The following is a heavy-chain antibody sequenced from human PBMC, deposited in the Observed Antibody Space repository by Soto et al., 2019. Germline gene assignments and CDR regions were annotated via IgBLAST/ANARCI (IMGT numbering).Heavy chain of an antibody. J-gene: IGHJ4*02. CDR3: AKGGITMIRWRGVGY. Sequence: PGGSLRLSCAASGFTFSTYAMTWVRQAPGKGLECVSSISGNGGSTNYADSVKGRFTISRDNSKNTLYLQMNSLRAEDSAVYYYAKGGITMIRWRGVGYWGQGTLVTVSS. V-gene: IGHV3-23*01. CDR2: ISGNGGST. D-gene: IGHD3-22*01. CDR1: GFTFSTYA.